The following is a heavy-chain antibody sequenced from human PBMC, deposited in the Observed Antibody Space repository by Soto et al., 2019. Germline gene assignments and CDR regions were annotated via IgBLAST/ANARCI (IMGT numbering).Heavy chain of an antibody. CDR3: ARDMRPYSSGWFDYYYYGMDV. Sequence: RASVKVSCKASGYTFTSYGISWVRQAPGQGLEWMGWISAYNGNTNYAQKLQGRVTMTTDTSTSTAYMELRSLRSDDTAVYYCARDMRPYSSGWFDYYYYGMDVWGQGTTVTVSS. CDR1: GYTFTSYG. D-gene: IGHD6-19*01. CDR2: ISAYNGNT. V-gene: IGHV1-18*04. J-gene: IGHJ6*02.